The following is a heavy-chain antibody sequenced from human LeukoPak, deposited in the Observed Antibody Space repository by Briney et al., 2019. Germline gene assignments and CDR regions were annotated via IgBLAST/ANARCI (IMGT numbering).Heavy chain of an antibody. CDR2: INPSGGST. CDR3: ARADIVATIVDY. V-gene: IGHV1-46*01. Sequence: ASVKVSCKASGYTFTSYYMHWVRQAPGQGLEWMGIINPSGGSTSYAQKFQGRVTMTRDTSTSTVYMELSSLRSEDTAMYYCARADIVATIVDYWGQGTLVTVSS. D-gene: IGHD5-12*01. CDR1: GYTFTSYY. J-gene: IGHJ4*02.